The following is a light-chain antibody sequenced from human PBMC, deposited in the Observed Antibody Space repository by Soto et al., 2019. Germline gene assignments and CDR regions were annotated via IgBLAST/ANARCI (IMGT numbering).Light chain of an antibody. CDR1: SSDVGGYNY. V-gene: IGLV2-14*01. CDR3: SSYTGGSTYV. J-gene: IGLJ1*01. CDR2: DVS. Sequence: QSALTQPASVSGSPRQSITISCTGTSSDVGGYNYVSWYQQHPGKAPTLMIYDVSNRPSGISNRFSGSKSVNTASLTISGLHAEDEADYYCSSYTGGSTYVFGTGTKLTVL.